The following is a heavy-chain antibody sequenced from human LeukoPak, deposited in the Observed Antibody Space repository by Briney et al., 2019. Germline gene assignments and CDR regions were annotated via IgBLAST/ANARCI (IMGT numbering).Heavy chain of an antibody. D-gene: IGHD1-26*01. CDR1: GGSFSGYY. CDR2: INHSGST. CDR3: ASQGHHGKIVGTTLSYFYMDV. V-gene: IGHV4-34*01. Sequence: SEALSLTCAVYGGSFSGYYWSWIRQPPGKGLEWIGEINHSGSTNYNPSLKSRVTISVDTSKNQFSLKLSSVTAADTAFYYCASQGHHGKIVGTTLSYFYMDVWGKGTTVTVSS. J-gene: IGHJ6*03.